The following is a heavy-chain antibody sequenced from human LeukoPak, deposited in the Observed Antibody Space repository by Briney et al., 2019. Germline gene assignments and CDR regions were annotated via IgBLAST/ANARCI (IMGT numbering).Heavy chain of an antibody. J-gene: IGHJ4*02. Sequence: GGSLRLSCAASGFTFSTYAMSWVRQAPGKGLEWVSAISGSGGSTKYADSVKGRFTISRDNSKNTLYLQMNSLRAEDTAVYYCAKDQRSIAVAGYFDYWGQGTLVTVSS. CDR2: ISGSGGST. D-gene: IGHD6-19*01. CDR3: AKDQRSIAVAGYFDY. CDR1: GFTFSTYA. V-gene: IGHV3-23*01.